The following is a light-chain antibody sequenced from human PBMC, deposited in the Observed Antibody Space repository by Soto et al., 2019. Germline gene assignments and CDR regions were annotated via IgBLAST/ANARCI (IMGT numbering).Light chain of an antibody. J-gene: IGKJ5*01. V-gene: IGKV3-11*01. Sequence: EIVLTQSPATLSLSPGERATLSCRASQSISDYLAWYQQKPGQAPRLLIEDASDRASGIPARITGNGSGTDFTLTISSLETEDFAVYYCQQRSTWPITFGQGTRLEMK. CDR3: QQRSTWPIT. CDR1: QSISDY. CDR2: DAS.